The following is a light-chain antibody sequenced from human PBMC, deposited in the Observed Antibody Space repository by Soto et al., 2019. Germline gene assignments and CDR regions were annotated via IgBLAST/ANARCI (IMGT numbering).Light chain of an antibody. J-gene: IGKJ3*01. V-gene: IGKV1-5*01. CDR1: QSISSW. CDR2: DAS. Sequence: DIQMTQYPSTLSASVGDRVTITCRASQSISSWLAWYQQKPGKAPKLLIYDASSLQSGVPSRFSGSGSGTDFTLTISNLQPEDFATYYCQQTYSTPFTFGPGTKVDIK. CDR3: QQTYSTPFT.